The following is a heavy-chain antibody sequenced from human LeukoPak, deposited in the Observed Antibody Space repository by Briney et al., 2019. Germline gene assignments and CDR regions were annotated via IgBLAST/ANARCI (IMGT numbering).Heavy chain of an antibody. J-gene: IGHJ4*02. V-gene: IGHV4-34*01. CDR2: INHSGST. D-gene: IGHD3-10*01. CDR3: ARAASRGVTISA. Sequence: PSETLSLTCAVSGGSVSGYYWSWIRQPPGKGLEWIGEINHSGSTNYNPSLKSRVTISVDTSKNQFSLKLSSVTAADTAVYYCARAASRGVTISAWGQGTLVTVSS. CDR1: GGSVSGYY.